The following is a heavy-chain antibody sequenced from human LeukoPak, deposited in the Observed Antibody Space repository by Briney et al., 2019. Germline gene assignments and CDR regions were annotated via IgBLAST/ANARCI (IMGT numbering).Heavy chain of an antibody. CDR1: GFTFSNAW. D-gene: IGHD1-1*01. V-gene: IGHV3-15*01. CDR3: ARYVRGSYFYMDV. CDR2: IKSKTDGGTT. J-gene: IGHJ6*03. Sequence: GGSLRLSCAASGFTFSNAWMSWVRQAPGKGLEWVGRIKSKTDGGTTDYAAPVKGRFTISRDNAKISLYLQMNSLRAEDTAVYYCARYVRGSYFYMDVWGKGTTVTVSS.